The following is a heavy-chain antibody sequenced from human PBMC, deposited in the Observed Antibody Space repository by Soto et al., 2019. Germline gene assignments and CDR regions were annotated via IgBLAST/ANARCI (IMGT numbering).Heavy chain of an antibody. CDR2: INHSGST. D-gene: IGHD5-12*01. CDR1: GGCMRSYY. Sequence: SETLSLTCTVSGGCMRSYYWSWIRQPPGKGLEWIGEINHSGSTNYNPSLKSRVTISVDTSKNQFSLKLSSVTAADTAVYYCARGARGGPYYYYYMDVWGKGTTVTVSS. J-gene: IGHJ6*03. V-gene: IGHV4-34*01. CDR3: ARGARGGPYYYYYMDV.